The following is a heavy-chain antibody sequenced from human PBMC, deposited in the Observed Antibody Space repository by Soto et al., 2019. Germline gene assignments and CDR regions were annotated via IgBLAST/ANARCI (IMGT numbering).Heavy chain of an antibody. CDR2: IYYSGST. D-gene: IGHD6-19*01. CDR1: GGSITSGGYY. V-gene: IGHV4-31*03. Sequence: PSETLSLTCTVSGGSITSGGYYWGWIRQHPGKGLEWIGHIYYSGSTSYNPSLKSRVSMSADTSKNQFSMKLSSVTAADTAVYYCARGGWSDNWFDPWGQGTMVIVSS. J-gene: IGHJ5*02. CDR3: ARGGWSDNWFDP.